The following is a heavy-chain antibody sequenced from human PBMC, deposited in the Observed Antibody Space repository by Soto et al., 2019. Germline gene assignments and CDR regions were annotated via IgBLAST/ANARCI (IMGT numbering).Heavy chain of an antibody. CDR2: IYYSGST. V-gene: IGHV4-31*03. D-gene: IGHD3-9*01. CDR3: ARWRILTGSSFDY. Sequence: QVQLQESGPGLVKPSQTLSLTCTVSGGSISSGGYYWSWIRQHPGKGLEWIGYIYYSGSTYYNPSLEDRVTISVDTSKNQFSLKLSSVTAADTAVYYCARWRILTGSSFDYWGQGTLVTVSS. J-gene: IGHJ4*02. CDR1: GGSISSGGYY.